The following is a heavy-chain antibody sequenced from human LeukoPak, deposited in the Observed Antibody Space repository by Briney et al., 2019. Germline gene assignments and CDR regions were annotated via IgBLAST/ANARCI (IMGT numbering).Heavy chain of an antibody. Sequence: GGSLRLSCAASGFTFSNSWMTWVRQTPGKGLERVPNIKKDGSETYYVESVRGRFSISRDNAKNLLYLQMDSLRAEDTAVYYCARDPTQYLRYGYFDYWGQGTLVTVSS. CDR2: IKKDGSET. V-gene: IGHV3-7*01. D-gene: IGHD4-11*01. J-gene: IGHJ4*02. CDR1: GFTFSNSW. CDR3: ARDPTQYLRYGYFDY.